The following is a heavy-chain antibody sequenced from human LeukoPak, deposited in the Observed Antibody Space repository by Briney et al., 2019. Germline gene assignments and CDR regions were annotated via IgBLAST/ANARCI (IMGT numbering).Heavy chain of an antibody. V-gene: IGHV3-53*01. D-gene: IGHD3-22*01. Sequence: GGSLRLSCAASGVTVSSNYMSWVRQAPGKGLEWVSLIYSGGSTYYAYSVKGRFTISRDNSKNTLYLQMNSLRAEDTAVYYCAREGVRVYDSSGYPNDYWGQGTLVTVSS. CDR2: IYSGGST. CDR3: AREGVRVYDSSGYPNDY. CDR1: GVTVSSNY. J-gene: IGHJ4*02.